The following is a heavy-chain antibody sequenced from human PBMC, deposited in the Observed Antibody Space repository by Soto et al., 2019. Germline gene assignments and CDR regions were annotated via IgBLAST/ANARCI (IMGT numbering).Heavy chain of an antibody. V-gene: IGHV4-30-4*01. CDR3: ARGPIPGYCTNGVCYTFDY. D-gene: IGHD2-8*01. CDR2: IYYSGST. J-gene: IGHJ4*02. Sequence: SETLSLTCTVSGGAISSGDYYWSWIRQPPGKGQEWIGYIYYSGSTYYNPSLKSRVTISVDTSKNQFFLKLSSVTAADMAVYYCARGPIPGYCTNGVCYTFDYWGQGTLVTVSS. CDR1: GGAISSGDYY.